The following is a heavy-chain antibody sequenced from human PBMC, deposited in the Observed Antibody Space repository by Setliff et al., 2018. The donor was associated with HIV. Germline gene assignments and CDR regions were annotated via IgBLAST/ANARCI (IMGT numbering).Heavy chain of an antibody. Sequence: PSETLSLTCAVYGGSFSAYYWSWIRQSPEMGLEWIAEISHTGSTKYNPSLGSRVTISLATSKNQFSLSLRSPSAADTAVYYCARDKRYRFPFDSWGQGTLVTVSS. J-gene: IGHJ4*02. D-gene: IGHD2-2*02. CDR2: ISHTGST. V-gene: IGHV4-34*01. CDR3: ARDKRYRFPFDS. CDR1: GGSFSAYY.